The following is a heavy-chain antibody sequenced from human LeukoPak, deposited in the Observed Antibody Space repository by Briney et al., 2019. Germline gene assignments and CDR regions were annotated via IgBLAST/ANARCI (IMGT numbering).Heavy chain of an antibody. CDR1: GGSISSYY. CDR3: ASGGQRIWFDP. CDR2: IYYSGST. D-gene: IGHD6-25*01. Sequence: KASETLSLTCNVSGGSISSYYWSWIRQPPGKGLEWIGYIYYSGSTNYNPSLKSRVTISVDTSKNQFSLKLSSVTAADTAVYYCASGGQRIWFDPWGQGTLVTVSS. V-gene: IGHV4-59*12. J-gene: IGHJ5*02.